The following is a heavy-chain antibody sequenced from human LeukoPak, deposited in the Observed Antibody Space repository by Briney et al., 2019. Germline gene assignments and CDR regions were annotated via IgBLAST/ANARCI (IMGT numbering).Heavy chain of an antibody. CDR2: IIATFGTT. CDR3: ARDATGTTEDAFDI. Sequence: VASVKVSCKASGGTFSSYAISWVRQAPGQGLEWMGRIIATFGTTNYAQKFQGRVTITADESTSTAYMELSSLRAEDTAVYYCARDATGTTEDAFDIWGQGTMVTVSS. CDR1: GGTFSSYA. D-gene: IGHD1-1*01. V-gene: IGHV1-69*13. J-gene: IGHJ3*02.